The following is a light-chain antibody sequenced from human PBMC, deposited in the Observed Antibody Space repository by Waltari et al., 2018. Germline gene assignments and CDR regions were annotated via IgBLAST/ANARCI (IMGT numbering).Light chain of an antibody. CDR3: SSYTSSSPWV. V-gene: IGLV2-14*01. CDR1: SSDVGGYNY. Sequence: QSALTQPASVSGSPGQSITISCTGPSSDVGGYNYVPWYQQHPGKAPKLMIYEVSNRPSGVSNRFSGSKSGNTASLTISGLQAEDEADYYCSSYTSSSPWVFGGGTKLTVL. CDR2: EVS. J-gene: IGLJ3*02.